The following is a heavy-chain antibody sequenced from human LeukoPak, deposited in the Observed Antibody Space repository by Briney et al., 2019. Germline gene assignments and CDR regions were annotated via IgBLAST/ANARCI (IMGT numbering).Heavy chain of an antibody. CDR1: GFTFSRYS. V-gene: IGHV3-23*01. D-gene: IGHD6-13*01. CDR3: AKETEAAPGPLDY. J-gene: IGHJ4*02. CDR2: VGGSGGST. Sequence: PGGSLRLSCAASGFTFSRYSMSWVRQAPGKGLEWVSGVGGSGGSTYYADSVKGRFTISRDNSKNTLYLQMNSLRAEDTAAYYCAKETEAAPGPLDYWGQGTLVSVSS.